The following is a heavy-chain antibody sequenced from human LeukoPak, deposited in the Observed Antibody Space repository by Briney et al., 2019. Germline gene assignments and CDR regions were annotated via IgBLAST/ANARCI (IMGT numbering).Heavy chain of an antibody. J-gene: IGHJ4*02. CDR3: AAGRITMIVVVKFDY. V-gene: IGHV1-24*01. CDR1: GYTLTELS. CDR2: FDPEDGET. D-gene: IGHD3-22*01. Sequence: ASVKVSCKVSGYTLTELSMHWVRQAPGKGLEWMGGFDPEDGETIYAQKFQGRVTMTEDTSTDTAHMELSSLRSEDTAVYYCAAGRITMIVVVKFDYWGQGTLVTVSS.